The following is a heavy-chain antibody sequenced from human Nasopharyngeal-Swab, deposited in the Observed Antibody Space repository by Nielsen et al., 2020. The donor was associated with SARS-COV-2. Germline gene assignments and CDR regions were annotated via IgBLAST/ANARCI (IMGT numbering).Heavy chain of an antibody. V-gene: IGHV1-3*01. D-gene: IGHD6-19*01. CDR2: INAGNGNT. Sequence: ASVKVSCKASGYTFTSYAMHWVRQAPGQRLEWMGWINAGNGNTKYSQKFQGRVTITRDTSASTAYMELSSLRSEETAVYYCARDGGAVAGPDYWGQGTLVTVSS. CDR3: ARDGGAVAGPDY. J-gene: IGHJ4*02. CDR1: GYTFTSYA.